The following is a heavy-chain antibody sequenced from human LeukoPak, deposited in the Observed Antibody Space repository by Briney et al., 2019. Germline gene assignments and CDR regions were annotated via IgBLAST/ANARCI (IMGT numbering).Heavy chain of an antibody. Sequence: PSETLSLTCAVYGGSFSGYYWSWIRQPPGKGLEWIGEINHSGSTNYNPSLKSRVTISVDTSKNQFSLKLSSVTAADTAVYYCARDSSGWLGYFDYWGQGTLVTVSS. D-gene: IGHD6-19*01. J-gene: IGHJ4*02. V-gene: IGHV4-34*01. CDR2: INHSGST. CDR3: ARDSSGWLGYFDY. CDR1: GGSFSGYY.